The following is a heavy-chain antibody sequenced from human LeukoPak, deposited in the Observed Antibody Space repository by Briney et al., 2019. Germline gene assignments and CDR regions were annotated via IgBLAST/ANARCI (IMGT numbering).Heavy chain of an antibody. CDR3: ARSAYPGNSVIED. J-gene: IGHJ4*02. Sequence: GGSLRLSCAGSGITFSSYWMHWVRQAPGKGLVWVSRINSDGRSTNYADSVKGRFTVSRDNAKNTLYLQMNSLRAEDTAVYYCARSAYPGNSVIEDWGRGTLVTVSS. V-gene: IGHV3-74*01. CDR2: INSDGRST. D-gene: IGHD4-23*01. CDR1: GITFSSYW.